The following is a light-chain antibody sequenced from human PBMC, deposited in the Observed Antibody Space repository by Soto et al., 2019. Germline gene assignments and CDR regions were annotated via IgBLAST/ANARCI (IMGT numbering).Light chain of an antibody. Sequence: VMTQSPATLSVSLGERATLSCRASQSVNSNLAWYQQKPGQPPRLLISGASTRATGIPARFSGSGSGTDFTLTISSLQSEDFAVYYCQQYNNWTPLTFGGGTKVEIK. CDR2: GAS. V-gene: IGKV3-15*01. CDR3: QQYNNWTPLT. CDR1: QSVNSN. J-gene: IGKJ4*01.